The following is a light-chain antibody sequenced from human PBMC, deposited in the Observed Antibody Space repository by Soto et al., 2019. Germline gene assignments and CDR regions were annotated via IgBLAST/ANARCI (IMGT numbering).Light chain of an antibody. V-gene: IGKV1-5*01. Sequence: HMTQSPSTLSASVGYRVTITCRASQNLRSRSAWFKQKPGKAPKLLIYDASSLESGVPQRFSGSGSGTEFTLTISSLTTDDFSTYYCQQYHSYWTFGQGTKVDIK. CDR1: QNLRSR. CDR3: QQYHSYWT. J-gene: IGKJ1*01. CDR2: DAS.